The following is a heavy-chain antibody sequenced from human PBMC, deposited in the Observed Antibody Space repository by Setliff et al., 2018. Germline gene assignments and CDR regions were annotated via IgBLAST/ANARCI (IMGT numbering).Heavy chain of an antibody. CDR3: ARDRSALVRGVVHHNYFDP. J-gene: IGHJ5*02. CDR2: INYSGNT. V-gene: IGHV4-59*12. Sequence: SETLSLTCAVSGASTTTYYWSWIRQPPGKGLEWIGSINYSGNTYYNPSFEGRLALSVDASMNQFSLRLSSVTAADSAIYYCARDRSALVRGVVHHNYFDPWGQGNKVTVSS. D-gene: IGHD3-10*01. CDR1: GASTTTYY.